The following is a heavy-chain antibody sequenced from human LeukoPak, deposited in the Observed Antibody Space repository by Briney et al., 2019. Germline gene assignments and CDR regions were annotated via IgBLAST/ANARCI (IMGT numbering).Heavy chain of an antibody. J-gene: IGHJ3*02. CDR1: GYTFTGYY. CDR2: INPNSGDT. D-gene: IGHD5-24*01. Sequence: ASVKVSCKASGYTFTGYYMHWVRQAPGQGLEWMGWINPNSGDTNYAQKFQGRVTMTRDTSISTVYMELSRLRSDDTAVYYCARQLWLQSDFDIWGQGTMVTVSS. CDR3: ARQLWLQSDFDI. V-gene: IGHV1-2*02.